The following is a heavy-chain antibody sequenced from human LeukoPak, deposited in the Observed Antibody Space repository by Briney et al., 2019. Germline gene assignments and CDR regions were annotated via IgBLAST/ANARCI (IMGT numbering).Heavy chain of an antibody. CDR3: ASMSGSYNY. V-gene: IGHV4-4*02. CDR1: GFTFSSSA. CDR2: IYHSGST. J-gene: IGHJ4*02. Sequence: GSLRLSCAASGFTFSSSAMSCVRQPPGKGLEWIGEIYHSGSTNYNPSLKSRVTISVDKSKNQFSLKLSSVTAADTAVYYCASMSGSYNYWGQGTLVTVSS. D-gene: IGHD1-26*01.